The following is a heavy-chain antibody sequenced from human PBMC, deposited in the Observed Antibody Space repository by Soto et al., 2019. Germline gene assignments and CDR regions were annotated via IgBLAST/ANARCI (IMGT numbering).Heavy chain of an antibody. J-gene: IGHJ4*02. CDR1: GYTFNNYG. CDR2: ISTYAGNT. CDR3: AREAVGHFYDTSGYYY. V-gene: IGHV1-18*04. Sequence: ASVKVSCKASGYTFNNYGITWVRQAPGQGLEWMGWISTYAGNTEYAQSLQGRVTLTTDTSTSAVYMELRSLRSDDTAVYFCAREAVGHFYDTSGYYYWGRGTLVTVSS. D-gene: IGHD3-22*01.